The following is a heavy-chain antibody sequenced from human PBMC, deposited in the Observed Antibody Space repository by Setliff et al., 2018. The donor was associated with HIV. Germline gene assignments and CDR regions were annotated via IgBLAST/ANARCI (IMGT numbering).Heavy chain of an antibody. CDR1: GGSFSDNY. D-gene: IGHD6-19*01. J-gene: IGHJ4*02. Sequence: SETLSLPCAVYGGSFSDNYWAWIRQPPGKGLEWIGSMYYTGSTYYNPSLKSRVTISIDTSKNQFSLKLNSVTAADTAMYYCARDGGSSGWYFVLGYSDYWGPGTLVTVSS. V-gene: IGHV4-34*01. CDR3: ARDGGSSGWYFVLGYSDY. CDR2: MYYTGST.